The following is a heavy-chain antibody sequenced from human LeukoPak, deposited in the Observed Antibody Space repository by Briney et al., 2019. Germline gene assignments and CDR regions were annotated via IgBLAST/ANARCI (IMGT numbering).Heavy chain of an antibody. CDR2: INGDGSST. V-gene: IGHV3-74*01. CDR1: GFSFSSYN. J-gene: IGHJ2*01. CDR3: ARGPPWYFDL. Sequence: PGGSLRLSCEASGFSFSSYNMDWVRQAPGKGLVWVSRINGDGSSTAYADPVKGRFTISRDNAKNTLYLQMNSLTAEDTAVYYCARGPPWYFDLWGRGTLVTVSS. D-gene: IGHD6-25*01.